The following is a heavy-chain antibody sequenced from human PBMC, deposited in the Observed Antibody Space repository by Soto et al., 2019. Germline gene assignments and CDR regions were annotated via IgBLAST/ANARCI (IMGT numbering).Heavy chain of an antibody. V-gene: IGHV4-31*03. CDR3: ARGTKLGGIAAAGPDY. CDR2: IYYSGST. D-gene: IGHD6-13*01. CDR1: GGSISSGGYY. Sequence: PSETLSLTCTVSGGSISSGGYYWSWIRQHPGKGLEWIGYIYYSGSTYYNPSLKSRVTISVDTSKNQFSLKLSSVTAADTAVYYCARGTKLGGIAAAGPDYWGQGTLVTVAS. J-gene: IGHJ4*02.